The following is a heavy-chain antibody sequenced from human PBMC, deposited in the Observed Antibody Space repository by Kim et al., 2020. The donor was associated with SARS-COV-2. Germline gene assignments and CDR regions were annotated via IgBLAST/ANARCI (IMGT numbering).Heavy chain of an antibody. J-gene: IGHJ4*02. D-gene: IGHD4-17*01. CDR1: GYTFTSYD. CDR3: ARGSHQRTLGYGDLDY. V-gene: IGHV1-8*01. CDR2: MNPNSGNT. Sequence: ASVKVSCKASGYTFTSYDINWVRQATGQGLEWMGWMNPNSGNTGYAQKFQGRVTMTRNTSISTAYMELSSLRSEDTAVYYCARGSHQRTLGYGDLDYWGQGTLVTVSS.